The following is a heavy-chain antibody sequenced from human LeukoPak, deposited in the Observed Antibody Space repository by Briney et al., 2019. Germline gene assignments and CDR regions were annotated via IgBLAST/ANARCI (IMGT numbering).Heavy chain of an antibody. CDR2: IYYSGST. Sequence: PSETLSLTCTVSGGSISSYYWSWIRQPPGKGLEWIGYIYYSGSTNYNPSLKSRVTISVDTSKNQFSLKLSSVTAADTAVYYCAREGFVNYYDSSGYWDYWGQGTLVTVSS. CDR3: AREGFVNYYDSSGYWDY. CDR1: GGSISSYY. D-gene: IGHD3-22*01. V-gene: IGHV4-59*01. J-gene: IGHJ4*02.